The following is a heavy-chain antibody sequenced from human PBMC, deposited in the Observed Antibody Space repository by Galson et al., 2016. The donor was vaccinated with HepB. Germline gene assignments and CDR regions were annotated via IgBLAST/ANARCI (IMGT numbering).Heavy chain of an antibody. CDR2: ISDSGAAT. CDR1: GFPFSNYA. Sequence: SLRLSCAASGFPFSNYAMTWVRQAPGKGLEWVSIISDSGAATYYADSVKGRFTIFRDNSKNTVYLQMSSLRCDDTAVYYCAKVGSRFFDFWGQGTLVTVSS. CDR3: AKVGSRFFDF. V-gene: IGHV3-23*01. J-gene: IGHJ4*02. D-gene: IGHD3-22*01.